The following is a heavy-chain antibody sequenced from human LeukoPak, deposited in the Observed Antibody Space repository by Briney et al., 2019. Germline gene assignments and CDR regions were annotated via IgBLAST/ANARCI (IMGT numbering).Heavy chain of an antibody. Sequence: GGSLRLSCAASGFTFSTYAMNWVRQAPGKGLEWVSVISGSGSNTYYADSVKGRFTVSRDNSKNSLYLQMSSLRAEDTAIYFCAKAYTGTIRFFDSWGQGTLVTVSS. D-gene: IGHD1-26*01. V-gene: IGHV3-23*01. CDR1: GFTFSTYA. CDR3: AKAYTGTIRFFDS. J-gene: IGHJ4*02. CDR2: ISGSGSNT.